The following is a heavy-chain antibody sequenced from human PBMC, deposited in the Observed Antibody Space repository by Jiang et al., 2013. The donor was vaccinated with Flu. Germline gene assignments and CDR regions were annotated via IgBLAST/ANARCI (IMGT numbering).Heavy chain of an antibody. CDR3: ARIVVVPASPYGMDV. J-gene: IGHJ6*02. V-gene: IGHV4-4*02. Sequence: VKPSGTLSLTCGVSGASISSDKWWNWVRQPPGKGLEWIGEIYHSGTTNYNPSLKSRVTISVDKSKNQFSLKLSSVTAADTAVYYCARIVVVPASPYGMDVWGQGTTVIVSS. CDR1: GASISSDKW. CDR2: IYHSGTT. D-gene: IGHD2-15*01.